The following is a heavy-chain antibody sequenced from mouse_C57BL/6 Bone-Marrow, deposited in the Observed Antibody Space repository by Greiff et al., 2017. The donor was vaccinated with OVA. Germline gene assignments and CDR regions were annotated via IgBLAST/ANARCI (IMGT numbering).Heavy chain of an antibody. D-gene: IGHD1-1*01. J-gene: IGHJ3*01. CDR1: GFTFSDYG. CDR2: ISSGSSTI. CDR3: ARDYGSSYHAWFAY. V-gene: IGHV5-17*01. Sequence: EVKLVESGGGLVKPGGSLKLSCAASGFTFSDYGMHWVRQAPEKGLEWVAYISSGSSTIYYADTVKGRFTISRYNAKNTLFLQMTSLRSEDTAMYYCARDYGSSYHAWFAYWGQGTLVTVSA.